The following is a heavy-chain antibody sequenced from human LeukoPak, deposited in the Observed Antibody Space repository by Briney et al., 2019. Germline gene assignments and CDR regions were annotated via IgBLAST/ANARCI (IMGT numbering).Heavy chain of an antibody. D-gene: IGHD6-19*01. CDR2: IYYSGST. CDR3: AGEGPRGSGWYVDY. Sequence: SETLSLTCTVSGGSISSYYWSWIRQPPGKGLEWIGYIYYSGSTNYNPSLKSRVTISVDTSKNQFSLKLSSVTAADTAVYYCAGEGPRGSGWYVDYWGQGTLVTVSS. V-gene: IGHV4-59*01. J-gene: IGHJ4*02. CDR1: GGSISSYY.